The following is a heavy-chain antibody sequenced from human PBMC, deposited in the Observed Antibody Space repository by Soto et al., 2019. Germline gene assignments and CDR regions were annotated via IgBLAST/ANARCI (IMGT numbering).Heavy chain of an antibody. D-gene: IGHD4-4*01. CDR1: GFTFSSYG. Sequence: GGSLRLSCAASGFTFSSYGMHWVRQAPGKGLEWVAVISYDGSNKYYADSVKGRFTISRDNSKNTLYLQMNSLRAEDTAVYYCAKDFRPRNYVHHYYYGMDVWGQGTTVTVSS. CDR2: ISYDGSNK. CDR3: AKDFRPRNYVHHYYYGMDV. J-gene: IGHJ6*02. V-gene: IGHV3-30*18.